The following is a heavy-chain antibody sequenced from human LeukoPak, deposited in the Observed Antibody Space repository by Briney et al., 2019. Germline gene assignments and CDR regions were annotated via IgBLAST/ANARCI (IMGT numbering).Heavy chain of an antibody. J-gene: IGHJ5*02. CDR1: GYSISSGYY. CDR2: IYHSGST. D-gene: IGHD2-21*01. V-gene: IGHV4-38-2*02. Sequence: PSETLSLTCTVSGYSISSGYYWGWIRQPPGKGLEWIGSIYHSGSTYYNPSLKSRVTISVDTSKNQFSLKLSSVTAADTTVYYCARGRGVANWFDPWGQGTLVTVSS. CDR3: ARGRGVANWFDP.